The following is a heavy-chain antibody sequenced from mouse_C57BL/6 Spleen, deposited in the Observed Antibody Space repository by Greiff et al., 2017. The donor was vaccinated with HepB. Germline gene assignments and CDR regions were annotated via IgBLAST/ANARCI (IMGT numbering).Heavy chain of an antibody. D-gene: IGHD2-3*01. CDR3: ARDRGPDGYYSYAMDY. J-gene: IGHJ4*01. Sequence: EVMLVESEGGLVQPGSSMKLSCTASGFTFSDYYMAWVRQVPEKGLEWVANINYDGSSTYYLDSLKSRFIISRDNAKNILYLQMSSLKSEDTATYYCARDRGPDGYYSYAMDYWGQGTSVTVSS. CDR1: GFTFSDYY. V-gene: IGHV5-16*01. CDR2: INYDGSST.